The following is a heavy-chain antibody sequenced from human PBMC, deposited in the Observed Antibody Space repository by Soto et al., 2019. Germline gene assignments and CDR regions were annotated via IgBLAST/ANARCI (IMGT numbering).Heavy chain of an antibody. CDR1: GYTFTNYG. D-gene: IGHD3-9*01. Sequence: QVQLVQSGGEMKKPGASVKVSCKASGYTFTNYGISWVRQAPGQGLEWVGWISGYNGDTNYAQKFQGRGIITTDTATSTAYMQLRPLTSDETSVYYCSRDYDIWGEDWFDPWGQGTLVTVSS. V-gene: IGHV1-18*01. J-gene: IGHJ5*02. CDR2: ISGYNGDT. CDR3: SRDYDIWGEDWFDP.